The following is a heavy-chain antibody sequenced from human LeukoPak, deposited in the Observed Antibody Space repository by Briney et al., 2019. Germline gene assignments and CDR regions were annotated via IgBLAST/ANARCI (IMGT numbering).Heavy chain of an antibody. CDR1: GYTFTGYY. Sequence: ASVKVSCKASGYTFTGYYMHWVRQAPGQGLEWMGWINPNSGGTNYAQKFQGRVTMTRDTSISTAYMELSRLRSDDTAVYYCARDRLRVGATWHYYYGMDVWGQGTTATVSS. CDR3: ARDRLRVGATWHYYYGMDV. D-gene: IGHD1-26*01. J-gene: IGHJ6*02. V-gene: IGHV1-2*02. CDR2: INPNSGGT.